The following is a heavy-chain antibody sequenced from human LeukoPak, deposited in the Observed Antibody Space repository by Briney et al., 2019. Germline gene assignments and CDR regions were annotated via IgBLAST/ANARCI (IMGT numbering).Heavy chain of an antibody. D-gene: IGHD2/OR15-2a*01. Sequence: GGSLSLSCATAGFTFSGYWMTWARQAPGKGLEWVANINEDGSEKYYVDSVKGRFTISRDNAKSSLYLQMNSLRAEDTAVYYCARARVNIDYWGQGTLVTVSS. CDR1: GFTFSGYW. CDR2: INEDGSEK. J-gene: IGHJ4*02. CDR3: ARARVNIDY. V-gene: IGHV3-7*03.